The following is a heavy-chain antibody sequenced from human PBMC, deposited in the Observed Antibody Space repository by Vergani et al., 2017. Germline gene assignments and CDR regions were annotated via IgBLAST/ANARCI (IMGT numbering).Heavy chain of an antibody. D-gene: IGHD5-24*01. V-gene: IGHV3-33*01. J-gene: IGHJ4*02. CDR3: ARETRDTPSPLDY. Sequence: QVQLVESGGGVVQPGGSLRLSCAASGFTFTNYGMHWVRQAPGKGLEWVSMTWYEGNNNYYADSVKGRFTISKDISKNTLYLQMNSLRGDDTAVYYCARETRDTPSPLDYWGQGTLVTVSS. CDR2: TWYEGNNN. CDR1: GFTFTNYG.